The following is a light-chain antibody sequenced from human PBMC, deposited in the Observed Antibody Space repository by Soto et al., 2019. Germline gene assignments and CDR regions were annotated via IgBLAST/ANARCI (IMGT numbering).Light chain of an antibody. CDR1: QSISVW. Sequence: DIHSTQSPSTLSASVGDRVTITCRASQSISVWLAWYQQKAGRAPNLLIYKASRLESGVPSRFSGSGSGTEFTLTISSLQPDDFATYYCQHYNSYSEAFGQGTKVDIK. V-gene: IGKV1-5*03. CDR2: KAS. J-gene: IGKJ1*01. CDR3: QHYNSYSEA.